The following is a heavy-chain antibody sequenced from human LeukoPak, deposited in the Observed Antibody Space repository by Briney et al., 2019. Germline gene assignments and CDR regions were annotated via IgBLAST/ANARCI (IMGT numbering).Heavy chain of an antibody. CDR1: GGTFSSYA. Sequence: SVKVSCKASGGTFSSYAISWVRQAPGQGLAWMGGIIPIFGTANYAQKFQGRVTITADESTSTAYMELSSLRSEDTAVYYCATVDTAMVPFYYWGQGTLVTVSS. D-gene: IGHD5-18*01. CDR3: ATVDTAMVPFYY. J-gene: IGHJ4*02. CDR2: IIPIFGTA. V-gene: IGHV1-69*13.